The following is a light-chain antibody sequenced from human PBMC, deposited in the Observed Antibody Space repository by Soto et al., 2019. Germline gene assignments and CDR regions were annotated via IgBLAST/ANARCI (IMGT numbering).Light chain of an antibody. J-gene: IGKJ1*01. V-gene: IGKV3-20*01. Sequence: EIVLTQSTSTLSLSPGERATLSCRASQSVSSSYLAWYQQKPGQAPRLLIYGATNRATGIPDRFSGSGSGTDFTLTISRLEPEDFAVYYCQQYGSSPRTFGQPTTV. CDR1: QSVSSSY. CDR3: QQYGSSPRT. CDR2: GAT.